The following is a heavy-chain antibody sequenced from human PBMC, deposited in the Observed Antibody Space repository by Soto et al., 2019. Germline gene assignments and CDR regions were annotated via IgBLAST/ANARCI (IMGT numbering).Heavy chain of an antibody. CDR2: IYHSGST. CDR1: GGSISSGGSS. CDR3: ARGRDGYDSFHFDY. J-gene: IGHJ4*02. Sequence: SETLSLTCAVSGGSISSGGSSWSWIRQPPGGGLQWIGYIYHSGSTYYNPSLRSRVTMSLDRSKNQFSLNLSSVTAADTAVYFCARGRDGYDSFHFDYWGQGALVTVSS. D-gene: IGHD5-12*01. V-gene: IGHV4-30-2*01.